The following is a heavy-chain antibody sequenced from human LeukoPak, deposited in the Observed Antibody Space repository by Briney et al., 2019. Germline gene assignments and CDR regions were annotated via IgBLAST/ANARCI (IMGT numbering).Heavy chain of an antibody. CDR2: ISGSGGST. J-gene: IGHJ3*02. D-gene: IGHD4-23*01. Sequence: GGSLRLSCAASGFTFSSYAMSWVRQAPGKGLEWVSAISGSGGSTYYADSVKGRFTISRDNSKNTLCLQMNSLRAEDTAVYYCAKVWDYGGNGLAFDIWGQGTMVTVSS. V-gene: IGHV3-23*01. CDR3: AKVWDYGGNGLAFDI. CDR1: GFTFSSYA.